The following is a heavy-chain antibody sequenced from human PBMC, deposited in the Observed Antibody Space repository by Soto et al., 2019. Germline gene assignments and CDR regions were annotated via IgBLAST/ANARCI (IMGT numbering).Heavy chain of an antibody. Sequence: QITLKESGPTLVKPTQTLTLTCTFSGFSLSTSGVGVGWIRQPPGKALEWLALIYGDDDERCSPSLNSRLTITKDTSKTQVVLTMPHMDPVDTATSYCAHAEQWLVLNYWGQGTLVTVSS. CDR1: GFSLSTSGVG. J-gene: IGHJ4*02. CDR2: IYGDDDE. V-gene: IGHV2-5*02. D-gene: IGHD6-19*01. CDR3: AHAEQWLVLNY.